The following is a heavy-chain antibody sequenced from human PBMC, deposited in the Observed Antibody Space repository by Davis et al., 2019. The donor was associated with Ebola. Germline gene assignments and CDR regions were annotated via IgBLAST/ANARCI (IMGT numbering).Heavy chain of an antibody. CDR1: GYTLSALS. Sequence: ASVKVSCKVSGYTLSALSMHWVRQAPGKGLEWMGCFDPKYGEPIYAEKFQGRLTLTEDTSTDTAYMELSSLRSEDTAMYYCSVGGQDGGFDYWGQGILV. D-gene: IGHD3-16*01. V-gene: IGHV1-24*01. CDR3: SVGGQDGGFDY. CDR2: FDPKYGEP. J-gene: IGHJ4*02.